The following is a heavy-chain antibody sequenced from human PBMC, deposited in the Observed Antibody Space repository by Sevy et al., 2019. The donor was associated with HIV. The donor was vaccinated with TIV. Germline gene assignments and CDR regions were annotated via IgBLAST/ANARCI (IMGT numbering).Heavy chain of an antibody. Sequence: GGSLRLSCTASGFTFSSYEMNWVRHAPGKGLEWVSYISSSGSTIYYADSVKGRFTISRDNAKNSLYLQMNSLRAEDTAVYYCARDDRGYSGYDRGNFDYWGQGTLVTVSS. J-gene: IGHJ4*02. CDR1: GFTFSSYE. CDR2: ISSSGSTI. CDR3: ARDDRGYSGYDRGNFDY. D-gene: IGHD5-12*01. V-gene: IGHV3-48*03.